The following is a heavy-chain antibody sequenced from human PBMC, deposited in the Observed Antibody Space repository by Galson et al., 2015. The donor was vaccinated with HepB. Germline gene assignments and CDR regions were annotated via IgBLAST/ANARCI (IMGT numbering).Heavy chain of an antibody. CDR2: ISNSGDDS. J-gene: IGHJ4*02. Sequence: LRLSCAASGIAFSNYAMNWVRLAPGKGLEWVSSISNSGDDSYYAHSVKGRFTISRDNSKSTLHLQMDSLRAEDTAVYYCILRSFFDFWGQGTLVTVSS. CDR1: GIAFSNYA. V-gene: IGHV3-23*01. CDR3: ILRSFFDF.